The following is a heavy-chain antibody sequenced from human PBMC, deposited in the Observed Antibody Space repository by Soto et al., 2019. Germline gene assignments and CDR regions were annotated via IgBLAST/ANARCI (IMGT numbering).Heavy chain of an antibody. D-gene: IGHD5-18*01. Sequence: GGSLRLSCEASGFSFSDYDMGWVRQAPGKGLEWVASITRSSTYTYYADSLKGRFTISRDNARNSLHLQMNSLRAEDTAVYYCARDWEKNMVTAVDYWGQGTLVTV. CDR1: GFSFSDYD. V-gene: IGHV3-21*01. CDR2: ITRSSTYT. J-gene: IGHJ4*02. CDR3: ARDWEKNMVTAVDY.